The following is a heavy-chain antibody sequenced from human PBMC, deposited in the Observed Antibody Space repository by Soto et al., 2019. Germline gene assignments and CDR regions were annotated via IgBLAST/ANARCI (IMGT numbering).Heavy chain of an antibody. CDR1: GGSISSSSYY. CDR3: ASLANSGSYYYYYGMDV. J-gene: IGHJ6*02. CDR2: IYYSGST. V-gene: IGHV4-39*01. Sequence: KPSETLSLTCTVSGGSISSSSYYWGWIRQPPGKGLEWIGSIYYSGSTYYNPSLKSRVTISVDTSKNQFSLKLSSVTAADTAVYYCASLANSGSYYYYYGMDVWGHGTTVTVSS. D-gene: IGHD1-26*01.